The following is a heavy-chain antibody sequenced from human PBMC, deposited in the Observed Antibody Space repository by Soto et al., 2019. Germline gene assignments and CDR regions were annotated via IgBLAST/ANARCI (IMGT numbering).Heavy chain of an antibody. D-gene: IGHD3-10*01. V-gene: IGHV1-18*01. Sequence: ASVKVSCKACDYTFTSYGISWVRQAPGQGLEWMGWISAYNGNTNYAQKLQGRVTMTIDTSTSTAYMELRSLRSDDTAVYYCARDSLWLAKKYYYGIVVSGPAPTVTVS. J-gene: IGHJ6*02. CDR3: ARDSLWLAKKYYYGIVV. CDR1: DYTFTSYG. CDR2: ISAYNGNT.